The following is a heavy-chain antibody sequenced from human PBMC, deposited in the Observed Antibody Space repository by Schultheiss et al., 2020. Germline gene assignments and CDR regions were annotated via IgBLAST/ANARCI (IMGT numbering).Heavy chain of an antibody. CDR3: ARDFREEDYDFWSGYPRGYYYGMDV. J-gene: IGHJ6*02. Sequence: GGSLRLSCAASGFTFSSYAMHWVRQAPGKGLEWVAVISYDGSNKYYADSVKGRFTISRDNSKNTLYLQMNSLRAEDTAVYYCARDFREEDYDFWSGYPRGYYYGMDVWGQGTTVTVSS. D-gene: IGHD3-3*01. CDR1: GFTFSSYA. CDR2: ISYDGSNK. V-gene: IGHV3-30-3*01.